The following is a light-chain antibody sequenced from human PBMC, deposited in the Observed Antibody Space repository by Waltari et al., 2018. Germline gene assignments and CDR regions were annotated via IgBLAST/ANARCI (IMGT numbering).Light chain of an antibody. J-gene: IGLJ3*02. CDR2: EDT. CDR3: YSTDYTGNYWV. CDR1: ALPNKY. Sequence: SYELTQPPSVSVSPGPTARITCPGEALPNKYAYLYRQKSGQAPVLVIYEDTKRPSGIPERFSASNSGAVATLTITGAQVEDEADYYCYSTDYTGNYWVFGGGTKLTVL. V-gene: IGLV3-10*01.